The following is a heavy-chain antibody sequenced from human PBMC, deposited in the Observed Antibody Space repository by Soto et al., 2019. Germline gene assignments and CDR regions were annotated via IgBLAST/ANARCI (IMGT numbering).Heavy chain of an antibody. V-gene: IGHV4-4*02. D-gene: IGHD2-15*01. Sequence: PSETLSLTCAVSGGSISSSNWWSWVRQPPGKGLEWIGEIYHSGSTNYNPSLKSRVTISVDKSKNQFSLKLSSVTAADTAVYYCARVRGTPYNWFDPWGQGTLVTVS. J-gene: IGHJ5*02. CDR2: IYHSGST. CDR3: ARVRGTPYNWFDP. CDR1: GGSISSSNW.